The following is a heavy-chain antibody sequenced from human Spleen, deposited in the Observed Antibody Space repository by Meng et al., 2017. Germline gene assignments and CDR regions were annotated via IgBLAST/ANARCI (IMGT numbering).Heavy chain of an antibody. CDR2: IYYSGST. Sequence: SETLSLTCTVSGGSLTNDGYYWSWIRQHPGKGLEWIGYIYYSGSTYYNPSLKSRVTISVDTSKNQFSLKLSSVTAADTAVYYCARDKIYCGGDCYGWFDPWGQGTLVTVSS. CDR1: GGSLTNDGYY. V-gene: IGHV4-31*03. J-gene: IGHJ5*02. D-gene: IGHD2-21*02. CDR3: ARDKIYCGGDCYGWFDP.